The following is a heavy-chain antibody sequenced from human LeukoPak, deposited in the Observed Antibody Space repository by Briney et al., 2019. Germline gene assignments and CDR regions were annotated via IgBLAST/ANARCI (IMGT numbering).Heavy chain of an antibody. J-gene: IGHJ5*02. CDR2: IKQDGSEK. CDR1: GFSFATYW. Sequence: GGSLRLSCVGSGFSFATYWMSWVRQAPGKGLEWVANIKQDGSEKYYVDSVKGRFTISRDNAKNSLYLQMNTLRAEDTAVYYCARDVDTGTSYNWFDPWGQGTLVTVSS. CDR3: ARDVDTGTSYNWFDP. V-gene: IGHV3-7*01. D-gene: IGHD5-18*01.